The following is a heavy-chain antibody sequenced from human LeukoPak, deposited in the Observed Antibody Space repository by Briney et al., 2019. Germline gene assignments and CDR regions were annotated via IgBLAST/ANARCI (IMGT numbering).Heavy chain of an antibody. V-gene: IGHV3-73*01. CDR3: TRHFTAAGY. Sequence: GGSLRLSCAASGFTFSGSAMHWVRQASGKGLEWVGRIRSKANSYATAYAASVKGRVTISRDDSKNTAYLQMNSLKTEDTAVYYCTRHFTAAGYWGQGTLVTVSS. CDR1: GFTFSGSA. J-gene: IGHJ4*02. D-gene: IGHD6-13*01. CDR2: IRSKANSYAT.